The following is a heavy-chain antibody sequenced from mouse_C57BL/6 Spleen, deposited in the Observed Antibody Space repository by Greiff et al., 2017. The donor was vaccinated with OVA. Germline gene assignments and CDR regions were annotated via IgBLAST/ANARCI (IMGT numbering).Heavy chain of an antibody. CDR3: ARGEGYYYGSDWYFDV. Sequence: EVKLMESGPGLVKPSQSLSLTCSVTGYSITSGYYWNWIRQFPGNKLEWMGYISYDGSNNYNPSLKNRISITRDTSKNQFFLKLNSVTTEDTATYYCARGEGYYYGSDWYFDVWGTGTTVTVSS. CDR2: ISYDGSN. J-gene: IGHJ1*03. V-gene: IGHV3-6*01. CDR1: GYSITSGYY. D-gene: IGHD1-1*01.